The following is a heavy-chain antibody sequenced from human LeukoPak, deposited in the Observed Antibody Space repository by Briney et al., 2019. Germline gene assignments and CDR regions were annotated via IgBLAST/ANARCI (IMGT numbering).Heavy chain of an antibody. J-gene: IGHJ4*02. Sequence: GGSLRLSCAGSGFTFGGYGLHWFRQTPGKGLEWVAVIAYDGSRAFYADSVKGRFTISRDNSKNTMSVQMDDLRAEDTAVYYCTRYNNDHFDHWGQGTLVTVSS. V-gene: IGHV3-33*01. D-gene: IGHD1-14*01. CDR2: IAYDGSRA. CDR1: GFTFGGYG. CDR3: TRYNNDHFDH.